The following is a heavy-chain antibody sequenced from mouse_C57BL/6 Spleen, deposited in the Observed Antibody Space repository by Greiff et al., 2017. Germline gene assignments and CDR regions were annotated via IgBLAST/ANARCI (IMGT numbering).Heavy chain of an antibody. CDR1: GYTFTDYY. D-gene: IGHD1-1*01. V-gene: IGHV1-26*01. CDR3: ARDYYGSSYGFAY. Sequence: EVQLQQSGPELVKPGASVKISCKASGYTFTDYYLNWVTQSHGKSLEWIGDINPNNGGTSYNQKFKGKATLTVDKSSSTAYMELRSLTSEDSAVYYCARDYYGSSYGFAYGGQGTLVTVSA. CDR2: INPNNGGT. J-gene: IGHJ3*01.